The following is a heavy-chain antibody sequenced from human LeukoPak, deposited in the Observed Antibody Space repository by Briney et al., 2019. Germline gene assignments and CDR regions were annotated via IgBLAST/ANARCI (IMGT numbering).Heavy chain of an antibody. CDR2: INHSGST. J-gene: IGHJ4*02. Sequence: PSETLSLTCAVYGGSFSGYYWSWIRQPPGKGLEWIGEINHSGSTNYNPSLKSRVTISVDTSKNQFSLKLSSVTAADTAVYYCAREYCSGGICYYDIFDYWGQGTLVTVSS. D-gene: IGHD2-15*01. V-gene: IGHV4-34*01. CDR1: GGSFSGYY. CDR3: AREYCSGGICYYDIFDY.